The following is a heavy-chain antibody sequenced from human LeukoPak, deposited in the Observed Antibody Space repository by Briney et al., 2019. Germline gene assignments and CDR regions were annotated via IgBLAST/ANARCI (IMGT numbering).Heavy chain of an antibody. V-gene: IGHV3-30-3*01. CDR1: GFTFSSYA. Sequence: PGRSLRLSCAASGFTFSSYAMRWVRQAPGKGLEWVAVISYDGSNKYYADSVKGRFTISRDNSKNTLYLQMNSLRAEDTAVYYCAREGPNSAPYYDFWSGYYIAYYFDYWGQGTLVTVSS. J-gene: IGHJ4*02. CDR3: AREGPNSAPYYDFWSGYYIAYYFDY. CDR2: ISYDGSNK. D-gene: IGHD3-3*01.